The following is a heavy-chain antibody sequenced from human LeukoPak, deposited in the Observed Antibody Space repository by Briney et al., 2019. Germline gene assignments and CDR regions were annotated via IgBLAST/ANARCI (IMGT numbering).Heavy chain of an antibody. CDR2: INPNSGGT. Sequence: ASVKVSCKASGYIFTSYGISWVRQAPGQGLEWMGWINPNSGGTNYAQKFQGRVTMTRDTSISTAYMELSRLRSDDTAVYYCARDSGQLVLYNWFDPWGQGTLVTVS. D-gene: IGHD6-6*01. CDR1: GYIFTSYG. V-gene: IGHV1-2*02. CDR3: ARDSGQLVLYNWFDP. J-gene: IGHJ5*02.